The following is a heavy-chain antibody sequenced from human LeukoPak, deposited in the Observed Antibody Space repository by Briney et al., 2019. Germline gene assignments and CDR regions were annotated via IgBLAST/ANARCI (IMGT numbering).Heavy chain of an antibody. D-gene: IGHD1-26*01. V-gene: IGHV3-23*01. Sequence: GGSLRLSCAASGSTFSSYAMSWVRQAPGKGLEWVSAISGSGGSTYYADSVKGRFTISRDNSKNTLYLQMNSLRAEDTAVYYCAKRYSGSYGFDYWGQGTLVTVSS. J-gene: IGHJ4*02. CDR2: ISGSGGST. CDR1: GSTFSSYA. CDR3: AKRYSGSYGFDY.